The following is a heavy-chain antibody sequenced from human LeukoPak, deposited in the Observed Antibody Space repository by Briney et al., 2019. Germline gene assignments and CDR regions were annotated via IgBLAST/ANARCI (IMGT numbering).Heavy chain of an antibody. CDR3: ARDADTTTRNWYFDL. D-gene: IGHD3-16*01. CDR1: GFTFRNYG. Sequence: GGSLRLSCAPSGFTFRNYGIHWVRQAPGKGLEWVAAISYDGTKKFYSDSGEGQFTISRDNSMNTLYLQINSLRAEDTALYFCARDADTTTRNWYFDLWGRGTLLTVSS. V-gene: IGHV3-30*03. CDR2: ISYDGTKK. J-gene: IGHJ2*01.